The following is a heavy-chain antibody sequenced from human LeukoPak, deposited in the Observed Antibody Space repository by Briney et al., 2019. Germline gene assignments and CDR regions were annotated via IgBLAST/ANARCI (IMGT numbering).Heavy chain of an antibody. J-gene: IGHJ3*02. CDR2: ISSSSSYI. Sequence: PGGSLRLSCAASGFTFSSYSMNWVRQAPGKGLEGVSSISSSSSYIYYADSVKGRFTISRDNAKNSLYLQMNSLRAEDPAVYYCARFGPDAFDIWGQGTMVTVSS. D-gene: IGHD3-16*01. V-gene: IGHV3-21*01. CDR3: ARFGPDAFDI. CDR1: GFTFSSYS.